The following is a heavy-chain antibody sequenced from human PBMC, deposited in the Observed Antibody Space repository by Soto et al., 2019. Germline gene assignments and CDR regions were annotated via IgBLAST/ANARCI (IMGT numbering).Heavy chain of an antibody. CDR1: GFPFSTYW. CDR2: INPDGSST. D-gene: IGHD1-1*01. J-gene: IGHJ6*02. V-gene: IGHV3-74*01. CDR3: ARPSENDARYYGMDV. Sequence: GGSLRLSCAASGFPFSTYWMHWVRQVPEKGLVWVSRINPDGSSTNYADSVKGRFTISRDNAKNTLYLQMNSLRAEDKAVYYCARPSENDARYYGMDVWGQGTAVTVSS.